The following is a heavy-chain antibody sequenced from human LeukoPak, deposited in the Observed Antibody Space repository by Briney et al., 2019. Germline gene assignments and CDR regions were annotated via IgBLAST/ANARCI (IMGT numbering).Heavy chain of an antibody. CDR3: ATTTASYYFDY. V-gene: IGHV1-46*03. CDR2: INPSGGST. Sequence: ASVKLSCKASGYTFTSYYMHWVRQAPGQGLEWMGIINPSGGSTSYAQKFQGRVTMTRDTSTSTVYMELSSLRSEDTAVYYCATTTASYYFDYWGQGTLVTVSS. J-gene: IGHJ4*02. CDR1: GYTFTSYY. D-gene: IGHD1-26*01.